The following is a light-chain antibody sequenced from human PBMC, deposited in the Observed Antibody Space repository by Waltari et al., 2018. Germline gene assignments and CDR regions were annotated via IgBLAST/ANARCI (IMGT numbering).Light chain of an antibody. CDR1: RNIDNY. CDR2: EAF. Sequence: IQMTQSPSSLSASVGDTVTITCRASRNIDNYLNWYQQQPGKATKLLIYEAFNLHGGVPLRFSGSGSGTDFALTIRGLQPEDFASYYCQQSFSSVTFGGGTKVAVK. J-gene: IGKJ4*01. V-gene: IGKV1-39*01. CDR3: QQSFSSVT.